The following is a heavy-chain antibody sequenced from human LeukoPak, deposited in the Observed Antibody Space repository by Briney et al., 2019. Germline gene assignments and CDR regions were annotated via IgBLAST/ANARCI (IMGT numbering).Heavy chain of an antibody. CDR2: IYYSGSP. CDR3: ARHSGYRSSWYQEGHDAFDI. J-gene: IGHJ3*02. D-gene: IGHD6-13*01. CDR1: GGSISSYY. Sequence: SETLSLTCIVSGGSISSYYWSWIRQPPGKGLEWIGYIYYSGSPNYNPSLKSRVTISVDMSKNQFSLKLSSVTAADTAVYYCARHSGYRSSWYQEGHDAFDIWGQGTMVTVSS. V-gene: IGHV4-59*08.